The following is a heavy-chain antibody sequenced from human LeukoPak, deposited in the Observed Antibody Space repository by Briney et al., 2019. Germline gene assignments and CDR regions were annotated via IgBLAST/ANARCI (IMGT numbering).Heavy chain of an antibody. CDR1: GFTFDDYA. V-gene: IGHV3-9*01. J-gene: IGHJ4*02. D-gene: IGHD1-26*01. CDR3: AKDIRSGSYYGYYFDY. CDR2: TSWNSGSI. Sequence: GGSLRLSCAASGFTFDDYAMHWVRQAPGKGLEWVSGTSWNSGSIGYADSVKGRFTISRDNAKNSLYLQMNSLRAEDTALYYCAKDIRSGSYYGYYFDYWGQGTLVTVSS.